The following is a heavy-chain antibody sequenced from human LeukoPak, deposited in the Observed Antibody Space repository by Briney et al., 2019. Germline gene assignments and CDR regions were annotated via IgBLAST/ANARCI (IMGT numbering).Heavy chain of an antibody. CDR1: GFXLSSYG. V-gene: IGHV3-30*18. J-gene: IGHJ6*02. D-gene: IGHD4-23*01. Sequence: PGRSLRLSCAASGFXLSSYGIHWVRQAPGKGLERVAVISYAGSNIVYADTITGRSTVSRQYYKNTLYLKMNSLRAEDTAVYHCAKNSLRWPYFYYGMDVWGQGTTVTVSS. CDR3: AKNSLRWPYFYYGMDV. CDR2: ISYAGSNI.